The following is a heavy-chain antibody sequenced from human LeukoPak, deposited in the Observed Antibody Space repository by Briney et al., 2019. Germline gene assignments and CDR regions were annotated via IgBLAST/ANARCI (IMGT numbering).Heavy chain of an antibody. D-gene: IGHD5-18*01. CDR1: GFTFSSYC. J-gene: IGHJ4*02. Sequence: PGGSLRLSCAASGFTFSSYCMHWVRQAPGEGREWVGVISYDGSNKYYADSVKGRFTISRDNSKNTLYLQMNSLRAEDTAVYYCAKFFWEKTWIQLSYFDYWGQGTLVTVSS. V-gene: IGHV3-30*18. CDR2: ISYDGSNK. CDR3: AKFFWEKTWIQLSYFDY.